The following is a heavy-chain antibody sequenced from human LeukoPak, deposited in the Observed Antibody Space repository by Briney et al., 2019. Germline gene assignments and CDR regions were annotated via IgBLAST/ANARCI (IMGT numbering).Heavy chain of an antibody. CDR1: GGSISSSSYY. Sequence: PSETLSLTCTVSGGSISSSSYYWGWIRQPPGKGLEWIGGIYYSGSTYYNPSLKSRVTISVDTSKNQFSLKLSSVTAADTAVYYCASTMAARPPNYFDYWGQGTLVTVSS. CDR3: ASTMAARPPNYFDY. D-gene: IGHD6-6*01. J-gene: IGHJ4*02. V-gene: IGHV4-39*07. CDR2: IYYSGST.